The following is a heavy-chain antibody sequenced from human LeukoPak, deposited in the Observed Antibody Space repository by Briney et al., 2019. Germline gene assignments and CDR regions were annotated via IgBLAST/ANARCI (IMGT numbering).Heavy chain of an antibody. CDR2: ISYDGSNK. V-gene: IGHV3-30-3*01. CDR1: GFTFSSYA. Sequence: GRSLRLSCAASGFTFSSYAMHWVRQAPGKGLEWVAVISYDGSNKYYADSVKGRFTISRDNSKNTLYLQMNSLRSEDTAVYYCARGGIQLWLRDSYFDYWGQGTLVTVSS. D-gene: IGHD5-18*01. J-gene: IGHJ4*02. CDR3: ARGGIQLWLRDSYFDY.